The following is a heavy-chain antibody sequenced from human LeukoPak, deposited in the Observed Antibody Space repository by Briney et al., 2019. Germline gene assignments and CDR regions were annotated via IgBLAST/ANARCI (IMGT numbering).Heavy chain of an antibody. CDR3: AVDILTGYYKGFDY. Sequence: GGSLRLSCAASGFTFSSYSMNWVRQAPGKGLEWVANIKQDGSEKYYVDSVKGRFTISRDNAKNSLYLQMNSLRAEDTAVYYCAVDILTGYYKGFDYWGQGTLVTVSS. D-gene: IGHD3-9*01. V-gene: IGHV3-7*01. J-gene: IGHJ4*02. CDR1: GFTFSSYS. CDR2: IKQDGSEK.